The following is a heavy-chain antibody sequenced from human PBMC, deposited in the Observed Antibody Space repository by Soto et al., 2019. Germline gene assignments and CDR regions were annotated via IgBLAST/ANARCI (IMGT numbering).Heavy chain of an antibody. V-gene: IGHV4-31*03. CDR3: ARDSGDSDTGNWFDP. Sequence: PSETLALTFTVSGGSISSCCYYWSWIRQHPGKGLEWIGYIYYSGSTYYNPSLKSRVTISVDTSKNQFSLKLSSVTAADTAVYYCARDSGDSDTGNWFDPWGQGTLVTVSS. CDR1: GGSISSCCYY. J-gene: IGHJ5*02. D-gene: IGHD4-17*01. CDR2: IYYSGST.